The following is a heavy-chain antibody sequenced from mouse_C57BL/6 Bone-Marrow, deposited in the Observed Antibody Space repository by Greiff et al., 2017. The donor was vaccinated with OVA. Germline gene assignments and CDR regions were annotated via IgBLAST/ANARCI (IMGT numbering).Heavy chain of an antibody. V-gene: IGHV1-82*01. CDR3: ASLRTLFAY. J-gene: IGHJ3*01. CDR2: IYPGDGDT. Sequence: QVQLQQSGPELVKPGASVKISCKASGYAFSSSWMNWVKQRPGKGLEWIGRIYPGDGDTNYNGKFKGKATLTADKSSSTAYMQLSSLTSEDSAVYFCASLRTLFAYWGQGTLVTVSA. D-gene: IGHD1-1*01. CDR1: GYAFSSSW.